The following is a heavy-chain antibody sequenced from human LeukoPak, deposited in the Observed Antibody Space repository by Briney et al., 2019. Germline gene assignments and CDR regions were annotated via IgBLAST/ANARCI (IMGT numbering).Heavy chain of an antibody. D-gene: IGHD3-10*01. CDR3: ARERITMVRGVIIKSWFDP. J-gene: IGHJ5*02. V-gene: IGHV1-8*01. CDR1: GYTFTSYD. CDR2: MNPNTGNT. Sequence: ASVKVSCKASGYTFTSYDINWVRQATGQGLEWMGWMNPNTGNTGYAQKFQGRVTMTRNTSISTAYMELSSLRSEDTAVYYCARERITMVRGVIIKSWFDPWGQGTLVTVSS.